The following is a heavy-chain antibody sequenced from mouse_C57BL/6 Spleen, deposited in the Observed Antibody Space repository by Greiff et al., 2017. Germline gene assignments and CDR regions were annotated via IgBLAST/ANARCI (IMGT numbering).Heavy chain of an antibody. D-gene: IGHD1-1*01. CDR2: IDPSDSDT. Sequence: VQLQQPGAELVRPGSSVKLSCTASGYTFPSYWMPWVKQSPIQGLEWIGNIDPSDSDTHYTQKFKDKATLTVDKSSSTAYMQRSSLTSEDSAVYDCASLSRGGYFDVWGTGTTVTVSS. CDR3: ASLSRGGYFDV. J-gene: IGHJ1*03. V-gene: IGHV1-52*01. CDR1: GYTFPSYW.